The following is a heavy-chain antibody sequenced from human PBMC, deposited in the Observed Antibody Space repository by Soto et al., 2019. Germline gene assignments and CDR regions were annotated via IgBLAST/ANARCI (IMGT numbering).Heavy chain of an antibody. CDR2: IWYDGSNK. Sequence: QVQLVESGGGVVQPGRSLRLSCAASGFTFSSYGMHWVRQAPGKGLEWVAVIWYDGSNKYYADSVKGRFTISRDNSKNTLYLQMNSLRAEDKDVYYWARDSQGYYYYGMDVWGKGTTVTVSS. J-gene: IGHJ6*04. CDR1: GFTFSSYG. V-gene: IGHV3-33*01. CDR3: ARDSQGYYYYGMDV.